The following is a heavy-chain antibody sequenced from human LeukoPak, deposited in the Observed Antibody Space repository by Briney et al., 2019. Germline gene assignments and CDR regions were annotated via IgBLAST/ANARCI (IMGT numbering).Heavy chain of an antibody. CDR3: AAGEVGQLFDY. D-gene: IGHD5-24*01. CDR2: IDLEDGET. CDR1: GYTLSELS. Sequence: ASVKVSCKVSGYTLSELSMHWVRQAPGKGLEWMGGIDLEDGETIYVQKFQGRVTMTEDTSTDTAYMELSSLRSDDTAVYFCAAGEVGQLFDYWGQGTLVTVSP. J-gene: IGHJ4*02. V-gene: IGHV1-24*01.